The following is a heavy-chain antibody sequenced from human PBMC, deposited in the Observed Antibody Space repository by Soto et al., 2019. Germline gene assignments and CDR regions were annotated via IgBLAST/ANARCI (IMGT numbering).Heavy chain of an antibody. CDR2: TYWDDDK. CDR1: GFSLSTSGVG. Sequence: QITLKESGPALVKPTQTLTLTCTFSGFSLSTSGVGVGWIRQPPGKALEWLAITYWDDDKRDSPTLKSRLNSTKDTSKSQVGLKMTNIDPVDTPTYYCARMKRSYCGGDCYSGYFDLWGRGTLVTVSS. CDR3: ARMKRSYCGGDCYSGYFDL. J-gene: IGHJ2*01. D-gene: IGHD2-21*02. V-gene: IGHV2-5*02.